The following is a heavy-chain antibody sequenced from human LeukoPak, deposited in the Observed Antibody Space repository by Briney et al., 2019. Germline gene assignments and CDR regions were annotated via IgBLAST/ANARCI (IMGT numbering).Heavy chain of an antibody. J-gene: IGHJ5*02. Sequence: GGSLRLSCAASGFTFSTYWMSWVRQAPGKGLEWVANIKQDGSEKYYVDSMKGRFTISRDNAKTSLYLQLNSLRAEDTAVYYCARAYTDCSGGSCHYNWFNPWGQGTLVTVSP. CDR1: GFTFSTYW. D-gene: IGHD2-15*01. V-gene: IGHV3-7*03. CDR3: ARAYTDCSGGSCHYNWFNP. CDR2: IKQDGSEK.